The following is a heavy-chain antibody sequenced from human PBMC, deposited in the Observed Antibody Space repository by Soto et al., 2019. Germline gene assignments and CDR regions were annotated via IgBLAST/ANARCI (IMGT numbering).Heavy chain of an antibody. CDR3: ARVGGYGSGPYGMDV. Sequence: GASVKVSCKASGYTFTSYAMHWVRQAPGQRLEWMGWINAGNGNTKYSQKFQGRVTITRDTSASTAYMELSSLRSEDTAVYYCARVGGYGSGPYGMDVWGQGTTVTVSS. D-gene: IGHD3-10*01. J-gene: IGHJ6*02. V-gene: IGHV1-3*01. CDR2: INAGNGNT. CDR1: GYTFTSYA.